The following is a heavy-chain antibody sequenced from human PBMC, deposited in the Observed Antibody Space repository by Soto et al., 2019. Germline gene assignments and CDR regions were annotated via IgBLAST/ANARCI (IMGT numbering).Heavy chain of an antibody. D-gene: IGHD1-26*01. Sequence: SETLSLTCTVSGGSIGSGGYYWSWIRQPPGKGLEWIGYIYYSGNTNYNPSLKSRVTISVDTSKNQFSLKLSSVTAADTAVYYCARFYRGSYFDYWGQGTLVTVSS. V-gene: IGHV4-61*08. CDR1: GGSIGSGGYY. CDR2: IYYSGNT. J-gene: IGHJ4*02. CDR3: ARFYRGSYFDY.